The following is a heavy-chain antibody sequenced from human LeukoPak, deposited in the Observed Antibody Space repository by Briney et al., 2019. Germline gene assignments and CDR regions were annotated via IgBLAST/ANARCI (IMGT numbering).Heavy chain of an antibody. CDR2: IWYDGSNK. J-gene: IGHJ4*02. CDR1: GFTFSSYG. D-gene: IGHD6-6*01. Sequence: GGSLRLSCAASGFTFSSYGMHWVRQAPGKGLEWVAVIWYDGSNKYYADSVKGRFTISRDNSKNTLYLQMNSLRAEDTAVYYCAKGSVSSGSFDYWGQGTLVTVSS. CDR3: AKGSVSSGSFDY. V-gene: IGHV3-33*06.